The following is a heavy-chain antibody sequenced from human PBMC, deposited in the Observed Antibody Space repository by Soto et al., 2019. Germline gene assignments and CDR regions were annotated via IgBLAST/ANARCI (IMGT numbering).Heavy chain of an antibody. CDR2: ISYDGSNQ. CDR3: AKLLWFGELSVRDY. CDR1: GFTFNNYG. D-gene: IGHD3-10*01. Sequence: QVQLVESGGGVVQPGRSLRLSCTVSGFTFNNYGMHWVRQAPGKGLEWVAVISYDGSNQYYADSVKGRFTISRDNSKNPLYLEMNSLRAEDTAVYYCAKLLWFGELSVRDYWGQGTLVTVSS. J-gene: IGHJ4*01. V-gene: IGHV3-30*18.